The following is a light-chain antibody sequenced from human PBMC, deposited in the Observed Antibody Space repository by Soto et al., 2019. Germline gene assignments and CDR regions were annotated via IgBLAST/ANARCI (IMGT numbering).Light chain of an antibody. J-gene: IGLJ1*01. CDR2: EVS. CDR3: SSYADSXNPPYV. CDR1: SSDVVGYHS. V-gene: IGLV2-8*01. Sequence: QSVLTQPPSASGSPGQSVTISCTGTSSDVVGYHSVSWYQQHPGKAPKLIIYEVSKRPSGVPDRFSGSESGNTASLTVSGLQADDEADYYCSSYADSXNPPYVFGAGTKVTXL.